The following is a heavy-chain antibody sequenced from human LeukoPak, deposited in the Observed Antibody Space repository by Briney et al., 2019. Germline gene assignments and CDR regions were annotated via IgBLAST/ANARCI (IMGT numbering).Heavy chain of an antibody. CDR3: AKYDSSGYYYGAAFDY. V-gene: IGHV3-30*18. Sequence: GGSLRLSCAASGFTFSSYAMHWVRQAPGKGLEWVAVISYDGSNKYYADSVKGRFTISRDNSKNTLYLQMNSLRAEDTAVYYCAKYDSSGYYYGAAFDYWGQGTLVTVSS. CDR1: GFTFSSYA. J-gene: IGHJ4*02. CDR2: ISYDGSNK. D-gene: IGHD3-22*01.